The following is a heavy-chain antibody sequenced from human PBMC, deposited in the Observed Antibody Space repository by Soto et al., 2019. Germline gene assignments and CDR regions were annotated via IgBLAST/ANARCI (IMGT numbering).Heavy chain of an antibody. J-gene: IGHJ5*02. CDR1: GYTFTSYG. CDR3: ARGSRIAVAGTWFDP. CDR2: ISAYNGNT. D-gene: IGHD6-19*01. Sequence: ASVKVSCKASGYTFTSYGISWVRQAPGQGLEWMGWISAYNGNTNYAQKLQGRVTMTTDTSTSTAYMELRSLRSDDTAVYYCARGSRIAVAGTWFDPCGQGILVSVSS. V-gene: IGHV1-18*01.